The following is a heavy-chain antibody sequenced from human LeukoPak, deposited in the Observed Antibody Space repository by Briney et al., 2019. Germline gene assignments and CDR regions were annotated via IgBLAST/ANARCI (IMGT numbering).Heavy chain of an antibody. CDR1: GFTFSNYF. D-gene: IGHD1-14*01. J-gene: IGHJ4*02. Sequence: GGSLRLSCAASGFTFSNYFMHWVRQVPGKGLEWVASVSQDERTKLYADSVKGRFTISRDNSKNTLYLQMNSLRGEDTAIYYCAKDAPDSWAPDCWGQGTLVTVSS. V-gene: IGHV3-30*18. CDR3: AKDAPDSWAPDC. CDR2: VSQDERTK.